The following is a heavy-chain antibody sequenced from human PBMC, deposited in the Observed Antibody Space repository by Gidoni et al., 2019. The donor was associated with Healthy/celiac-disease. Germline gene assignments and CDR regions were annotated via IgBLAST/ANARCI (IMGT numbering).Heavy chain of an antibody. D-gene: IGHD1-7*01. Sequence: EVQLLESGGGLVQSGGSLRLSCAASGLNFSSYALSWVRPAPGKGLGLVAAISGSGGSTYYADSVKGRFTISRDNSKNTLYLQMNSLRAEDTAVYYCAKDSGTDYFDYWGQVTLVTVSS. J-gene: IGHJ4*02. V-gene: IGHV3-23*01. CDR3: AKDSGTDYFDY. CDR2: ISGSGGST. CDR1: GLNFSSYA.